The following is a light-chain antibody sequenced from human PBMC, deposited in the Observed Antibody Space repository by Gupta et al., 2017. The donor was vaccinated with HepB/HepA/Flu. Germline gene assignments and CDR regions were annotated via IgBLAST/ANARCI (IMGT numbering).Light chain of an antibody. V-gene: IGKV1-39*01. CDR1: QSISSY. CDR2: AAV. J-gene: IGKJ1*01. Sequence: DIQMTQSPSSLSASVGDRVTITCRASQSISSYLNWYQQKPGKAPKLPIYAAVSLQIGVPSRFSGSGSEADFTLTITSLQPEDFATYYCQQSYGTPTFGQGTKVEIK. CDR3: QQSYGTPT.